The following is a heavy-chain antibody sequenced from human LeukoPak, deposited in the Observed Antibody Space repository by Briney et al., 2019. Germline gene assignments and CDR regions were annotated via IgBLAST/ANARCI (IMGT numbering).Heavy chain of an antibody. Sequence: GGSLRLSCAASGFTFSSYAMSWVRQAPEKGLEWVATISGSGGGTYYADSVRGRFTISRDNSKNTVYLQMNSLRAEDTALYYCAKGHDPGALGLYCMDVWGQGTTVTGSS. V-gene: IGHV3-23*01. D-gene: IGHD1-26*01. CDR2: ISGSGGGT. J-gene: IGHJ6*02. CDR3: AKGHDPGALGLYCMDV. CDR1: GFTFSSYA.